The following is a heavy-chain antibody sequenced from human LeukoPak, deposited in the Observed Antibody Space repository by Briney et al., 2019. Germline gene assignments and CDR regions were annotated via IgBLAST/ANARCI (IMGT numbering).Heavy chain of an antibody. J-gene: IGHJ4*02. Sequence: GGSLRLSCAASGFTFSSYGITWVRQAPGKGLEWVSTISATGGSTHYADSVKGRFTISRDNSEDTLYLQMNSLRAEDTAVYYCAKGGYSSGWRNYFDYWGQGTLVTVSS. V-gene: IGHV3-23*01. CDR1: GFTFSSYG. D-gene: IGHD6-19*01. CDR3: AKGGYSSGWRNYFDY. CDR2: ISATGGST.